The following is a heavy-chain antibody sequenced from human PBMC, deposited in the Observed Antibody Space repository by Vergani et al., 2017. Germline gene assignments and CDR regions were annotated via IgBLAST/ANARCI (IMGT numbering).Heavy chain of an antibody. J-gene: IGHJ5*01. V-gene: IGHV4-38-2*02. CDR2: MFHTGEA. D-gene: IGHD3-10*01. CDR3: GVIMVRSPRPDNWFDS. Sequence: QIQLQESGPGLVKPSETLSLTCSVSGDSISRGFYWAWTRQTPAKGLEWIGGMFHTGEASNSPSLQSRVAFSMDTSKNQFSLQPTSVTAADTVVYFCGVIMVRSPRPDNWFDSWGRGTLVTVSS. CDR1: GDSISRGFY.